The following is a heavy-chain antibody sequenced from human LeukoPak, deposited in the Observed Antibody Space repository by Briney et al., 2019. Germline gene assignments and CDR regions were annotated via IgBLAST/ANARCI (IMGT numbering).Heavy chain of an antibody. D-gene: IGHD6-6*01. CDR1: GYSISSGYY. CDR2: IYHSGIT. CDR3: ARHFYSSSSYWFDP. Sequence: SETLSLTCTVSGYSISSGYYWGWIRQPPGKGLEWIGSIYHSGITYYNPSLKSRVSISADTSKNQFSLKLNSVTAADTAVYHCARHFYSSSSYWFDPWGQGTLVTVSS. J-gene: IGHJ5*02. V-gene: IGHV4-38-2*02.